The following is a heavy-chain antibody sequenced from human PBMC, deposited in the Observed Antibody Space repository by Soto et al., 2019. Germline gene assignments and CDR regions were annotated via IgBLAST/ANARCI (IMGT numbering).Heavy chain of an antibody. CDR3: AHIIPPRLFDC. CDR1: GFSLSTSGVG. D-gene: IGHD2-21*01. V-gene: IGHV2-5*02. CDR2: IYWDDDK. J-gene: IGHJ4*02. Sequence: QITLRESGPTLVKPTQTLTLTCTFSGFSLSTSGVGVGWIRQPPGEALEWLALIYWDDDKRYSPSLNSRLTITNDPSKNQVVLAMTNMDPVNTATYYCAHIIPPRLFDCWGQGTLVTVSS.